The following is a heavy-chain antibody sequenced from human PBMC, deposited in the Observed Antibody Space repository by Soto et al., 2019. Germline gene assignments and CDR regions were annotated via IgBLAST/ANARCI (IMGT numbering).Heavy chain of an antibody. CDR1: GFTFSSYG. Sequence: QVQLVESGGGVVQPGRSLRLSCAASGFTFSSYGMHWVRQTPGKGLEWVAVISYDGSNKFYADSMKGRFTISRDNSKNTLYLQMNSLRAEDTAVYYCANGTPQIYSNQPNNWFDPWGQGTLVTVSS. J-gene: IGHJ5*02. D-gene: IGHD4-4*01. V-gene: IGHV3-30*18. CDR3: ANGTPQIYSNQPNNWFDP. CDR2: ISYDGSNK.